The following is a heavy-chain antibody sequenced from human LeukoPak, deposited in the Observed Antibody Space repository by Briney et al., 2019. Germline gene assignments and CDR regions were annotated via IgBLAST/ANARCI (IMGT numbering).Heavy chain of an antibody. V-gene: IGHV3-23*01. CDR3: AKVDQGVVITPYYFDY. J-gene: IGHJ4*02. CDR2: IVGSGDST. D-gene: IGHD3-3*01. Sequence: GGSLRLSCAASGFTFSSYAMSWVRQAPGKGLEWVSAIVGSGDSTFYADSVKGRFTISRDNSKNTLYLQMNSLRAEDTAVYYCAKVDQGVVITPYYFDYWGQGTLVTVSS. CDR1: GFTFSSYA.